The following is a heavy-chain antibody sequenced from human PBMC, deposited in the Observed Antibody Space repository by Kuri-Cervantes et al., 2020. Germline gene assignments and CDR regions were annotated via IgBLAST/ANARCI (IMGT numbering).Heavy chain of an antibody. CDR2: VNHSGDT. CDR3: ARLGWIQLWLGGFDY. D-gene: IGHD5-18*01. CDR1: GGSLTGYF. V-gene: IGHV4-34*01. J-gene: IGHJ4*02. Sequence: ESLKISCDVYGGSLTGYFWTWIRQSPGKGLEWIGEVNHSGDTNYNSSLKSRVTISADTSENQFSLMLTSVTAADTAVYYCARLGWIQLWLGGFDYWGQGTLVTVSS.